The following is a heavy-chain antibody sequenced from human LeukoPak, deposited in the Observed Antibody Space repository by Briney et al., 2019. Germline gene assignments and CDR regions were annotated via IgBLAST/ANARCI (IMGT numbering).Heavy chain of an antibody. CDR2: ISYDGSNK. V-gene: IGHV3-30*18. J-gene: IGHJ1*01. CDR1: GFTFSSYG. CDR3: AKRDYYDSSGFSPLFQH. D-gene: IGHD3-22*01. Sequence: GGSLRLSCAASGFTFSSYGMHWVRQAPGKGLEWVAVISYDGSNKNYADSVKGRFTISRDNSKNTLYLQMNSLRAEDTAVYYCAKRDYYDSSGFSPLFQHWGQGTLVTVSS.